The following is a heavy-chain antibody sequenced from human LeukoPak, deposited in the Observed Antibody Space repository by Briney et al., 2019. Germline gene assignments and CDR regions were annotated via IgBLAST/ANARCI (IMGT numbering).Heavy chain of an antibody. CDR1: GYSLTSFD. V-gene: IGHV1-8*01. Sequence: ASVKVSCKASGYSLTSFDINWVRQGSGQGLEWMGWMNPKRGNTGYAPTFQGRVTITRDTSIDTAFMELSSLRPDDTAVYYCARDGGVPRITMVRGPYYYGMDVWGQGTTVTVSS. J-gene: IGHJ6*02. CDR3: ARDGGVPRITMVRGPYYYGMDV. D-gene: IGHD3-10*01. CDR2: MNPKRGNT.